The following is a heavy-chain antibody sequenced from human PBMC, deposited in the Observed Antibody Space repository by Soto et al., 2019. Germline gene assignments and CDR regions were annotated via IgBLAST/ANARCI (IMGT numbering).Heavy chain of an antibody. CDR3: ARDGFYAGLGRYSYGYSPPRFHGMDV. Sequence: ASVKVSCKASGYTFTSYGISWVRQAPGQGLEWMGWISAHNGNTKYEQKLQGRVTMTTDTSTSTAYMELRSLRSDDTAVYYCARDGFYAGLGRYSYGYSPPRFHGMDVWGQGTTVTVSS. CDR1: GYTFTSYG. D-gene: IGHD5-18*01. CDR2: ISAHNGNT. J-gene: IGHJ6*02. V-gene: IGHV1-18*01.